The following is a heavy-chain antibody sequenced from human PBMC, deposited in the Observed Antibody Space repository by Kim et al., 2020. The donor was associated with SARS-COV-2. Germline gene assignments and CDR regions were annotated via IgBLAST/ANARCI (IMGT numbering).Heavy chain of an antibody. CDR1: GFTFSSYG. CDR2: ISYDGSNK. CDR3: AKDGMITFGGVIDAYFDY. J-gene: IGHJ4*02. V-gene: IGHV3-30*18. D-gene: IGHD3-16*02. Sequence: GGSLRLSCAASGFTFSSYGMHWVRQAPGKGLEWVAVISYDGSNKYYADSVKGRFTISRDNSKNTLYLQMNSLRAEDTAVYYCAKDGMITFGGVIDAYFDYWGQGTLVTVSS.